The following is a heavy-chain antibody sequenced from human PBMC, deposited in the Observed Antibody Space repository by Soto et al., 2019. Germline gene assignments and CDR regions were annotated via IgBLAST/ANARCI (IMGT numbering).Heavy chain of an antibody. D-gene: IGHD3-3*01. CDR3: ARGYHFWSGYPGLDV. CDR2: ISAYNANT. CDR1: GYTLTNFA. Sequence: ASVKVSCKASGYTLTNFAIIWVRQAPGQGLEWMGWISAYNANTNYAQKIQGRVTMTTDTSTSTAYMELRSLTSDDTAVYYCARGYHFWSGYPGLDVWGQGTTVTVSS. V-gene: IGHV1-18*01. J-gene: IGHJ6*02.